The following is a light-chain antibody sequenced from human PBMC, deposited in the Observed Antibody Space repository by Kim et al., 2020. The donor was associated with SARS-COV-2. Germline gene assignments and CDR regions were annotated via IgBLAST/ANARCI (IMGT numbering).Light chain of an antibody. J-gene: IGKJ4*01. CDR2: AAS. Sequence: ASVRDRVTITCRGRQSIIRYLKWCQKKPGKAPKSLIYAASSLQSGVPSRFSGSGSGTDITLTISSLQPEDFATYYCQQSYSTPLTFGGGTKLDIK. V-gene: IGKV1-39*01. CDR1: QSIIRY. CDR3: QQSYSTPLT.